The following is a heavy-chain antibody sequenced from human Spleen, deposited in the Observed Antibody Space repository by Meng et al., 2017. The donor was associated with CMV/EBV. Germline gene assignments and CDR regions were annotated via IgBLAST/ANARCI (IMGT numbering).Heavy chain of an antibody. V-gene: IGHV1-2*02. Sequence: ASVKVSCKASGYTFTGYYMHWVRQAPGQGLEWMGCINPNSGGTNDAQKFQGRVTMTRDTSINTAYMELSSLRSDDTAIYYCAKADRDFDFWSGFPRFDPWGQGTLVTVSS. CDR3: AKADRDFDFWSGFPRFDP. CDR1: GYTFTGYY. J-gene: IGHJ5*02. CDR2: INPNSGGT. D-gene: IGHD3-3*01.